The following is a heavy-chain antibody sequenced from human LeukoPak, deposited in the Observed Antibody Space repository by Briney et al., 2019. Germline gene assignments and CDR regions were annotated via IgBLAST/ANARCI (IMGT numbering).Heavy chain of an antibody. CDR2: IYYSGST. J-gene: IGHJ4*02. CDR1: GGSISSSRYY. CDR3: ARARGFGYSSGWYGYYFDY. D-gene: IGHD6-19*01. V-gene: IGHV4-61*01. Sequence: SETLXLTCIVSGGSISSSRYYWSWIRQPPGXXXEWIGYIYYSGSTNYNPSLKSRVTISVDTSKNQFSLKLSSVTAADTAVYYCARARGFGYSSGWYGYYFDYWGQGTLVTVSS.